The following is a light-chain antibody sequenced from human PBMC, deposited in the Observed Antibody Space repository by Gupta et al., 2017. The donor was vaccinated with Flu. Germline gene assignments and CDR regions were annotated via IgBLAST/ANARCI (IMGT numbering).Light chain of an antibody. CDR2: ATS. CDR3: QHYNNWPFT. CDR1: QSVGSI. J-gene: IGKJ3*01. V-gene: IGKV3-15*01. Sequence: GEIVILSCGASQSVGSILAWYQQRPGQSPMLLIYATSFRATDISARFSGSGSGTEFTLTIISLQSEDFALYYCQHYNNWPFTFGPGTKVDFK.